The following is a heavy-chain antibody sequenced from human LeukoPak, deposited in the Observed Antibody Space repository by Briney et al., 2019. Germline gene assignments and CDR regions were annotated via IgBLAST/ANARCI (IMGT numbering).Heavy chain of an antibody. Sequence: GGSLRLSCAASGFTFSSYSMNWVRQAPGKGLEWVSSISSSSSYIYYADSVKGRFTISRDNAKNSLYLQMNSLRAEDTAVYYCARSALGLDFAFDIWGQGTMVTVSS. V-gene: IGHV3-21*01. J-gene: IGHJ3*02. CDR2: ISSSSSYI. D-gene: IGHD2-2*03. CDR3: ARSALGLDFAFDI. CDR1: GFTFSSYS.